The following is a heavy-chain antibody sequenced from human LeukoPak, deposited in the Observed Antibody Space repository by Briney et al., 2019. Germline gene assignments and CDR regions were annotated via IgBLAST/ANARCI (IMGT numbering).Heavy chain of an antibody. Sequence: SETLSLTCAVYVGSFGGYYWSWIRQPPGKGLEWIGEINHSGSTNYNPSLKSRVTISVDTSKNQFSLKLSSVTAADTAVYYCAREQQLVSSWGQGTLVTVSS. CDR3: AREQQLVSS. V-gene: IGHV4-34*01. CDR2: INHSGST. J-gene: IGHJ4*02. CDR1: VGSFGGYY. D-gene: IGHD6-13*01.